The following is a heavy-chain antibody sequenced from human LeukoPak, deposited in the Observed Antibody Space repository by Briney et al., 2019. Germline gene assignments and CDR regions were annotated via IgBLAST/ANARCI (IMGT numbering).Heavy chain of an antibody. CDR2: ISYDGRNK. Sequence: GGSLRLSCAASGFTFSSYGMHWVRQAPGKGLEWVAGISYDGRNKEYVDSVKGRFTISRDNSKNTLFLEMNSLRAEDTAVYNCAKDRGYSHGFDYWGQGTLVTVSS. J-gene: IGHJ4*02. CDR3: AKDRGYSHGFDY. V-gene: IGHV3-30*18. D-gene: IGHD5-18*01. CDR1: GFTFSSYG.